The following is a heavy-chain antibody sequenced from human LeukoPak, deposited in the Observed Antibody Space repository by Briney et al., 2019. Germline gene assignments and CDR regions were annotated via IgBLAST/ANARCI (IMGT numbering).Heavy chain of an antibody. D-gene: IGHD2-2*01. CDR2: ISGSGGST. V-gene: IGHV3-23*01. J-gene: IGHJ1*01. CDR3: AKGDCSSTSCARVSQH. CDR1: GFDFSSYA. Sequence: QPGGSLRLSCAASGFDFSSYAMSWVRQAPGKGLEWVSAISGSGGSTYYADSVKGRFAISRDNSKNTLYLQMNSLRAEDTAVYYCAKGDCSSTSCARVSQHWGQGTLVTVSS.